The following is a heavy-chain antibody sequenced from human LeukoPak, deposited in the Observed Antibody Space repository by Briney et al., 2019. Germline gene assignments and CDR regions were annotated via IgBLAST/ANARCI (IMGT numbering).Heavy chain of an antibody. Sequence: GRSLRLSCAASGFTFDDYAMHWVRQAPGKGLEWVSGISWNSGSIGYADSVKGRFTISRDNAKNSLYLQMNSLRAEDTALYYCAKDTSPDIVATWDYWGQGTLVTVSS. CDR1: GFTFDDYA. D-gene: IGHD5-12*01. CDR2: ISWNSGSI. CDR3: AKDTSPDIVATWDY. J-gene: IGHJ4*02. V-gene: IGHV3-9*01.